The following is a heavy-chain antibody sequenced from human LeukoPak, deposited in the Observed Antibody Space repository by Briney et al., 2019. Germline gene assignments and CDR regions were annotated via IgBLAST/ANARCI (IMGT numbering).Heavy chain of an antibody. CDR2: IKSDGST. CDR3: ARAPSEIGGYYPEYFRH. V-gene: IGHV3-74*01. J-gene: IGHJ1*01. D-gene: IGHD3-22*01. Sequence: GGSLRLSCAASGFTFSTYLMHWVRQAPGKGLVWVSRIKSDGSTNYADSVKGRFTISRDNAKNTVSLQMNSLRPEDTGVYYCARAPSEIGGYYPEYFRHWGQGTLVTVSS. CDR1: GFTFSTYL.